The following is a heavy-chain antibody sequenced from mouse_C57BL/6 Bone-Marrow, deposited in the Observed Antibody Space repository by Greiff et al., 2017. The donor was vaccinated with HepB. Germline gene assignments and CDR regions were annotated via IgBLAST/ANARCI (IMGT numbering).Heavy chain of an antibody. D-gene: IGHD1-1*01. CDR1: GFTFSDYG. Sequence: EVQVVESGGGLVQPGGSLKLSCAASGFTFSDYGMAWVRQAPRKGPEWVAFISNLAYSIYYADTVTGRFTISRENAMNTLYLEMSSLRSEDTAMYYCARKGDYYGSSYWYFDVWGTGTTVTVSS. V-gene: IGHV5-15*01. CDR2: ISNLAYSI. CDR3: ARKGDYYGSSYWYFDV. J-gene: IGHJ1*03.